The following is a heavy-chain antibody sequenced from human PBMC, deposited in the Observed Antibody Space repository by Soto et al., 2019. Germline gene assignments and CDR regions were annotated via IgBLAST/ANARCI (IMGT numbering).Heavy chain of an antibody. CDR3: ARGELGGWYSWFDP. D-gene: IGHD6-19*01. CDR1: GYTFTSYG. V-gene: IGHV1-18*04. CDR2: ISAYNCNT. J-gene: IGHJ5*02. Sequence: QVQLVQSGAEVKKPGASVQVSCKASGYTFTSYGISWFLQTPGQGLEWMGWISAYNCNTNYAQKLQDRVTMTTDTSTSTAYMELRSLRSDDTAVYYCARGELGGWYSWFDPWGQGTLVTVSS.